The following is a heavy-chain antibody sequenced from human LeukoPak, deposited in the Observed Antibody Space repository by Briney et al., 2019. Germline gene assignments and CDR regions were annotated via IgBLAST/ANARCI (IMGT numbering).Heavy chain of an antibody. CDR1: GFTFSNYA. CDR2: INSDGSST. V-gene: IGHV3-74*01. CDR3: ARGGFCSGGSCPVDYYYYMDV. J-gene: IGHJ6*03. D-gene: IGHD2-15*01. Sequence: PGGSLRLSCAASGFTFSNYAITWVRQAPGKGLVWVSRINSDGSSTSYADSVKGRFTISRDNAKNTLYLQLNSLRAEDTAVYYCARGGFCSGGSCPVDYYYYMDVWGKGTTVTVSS.